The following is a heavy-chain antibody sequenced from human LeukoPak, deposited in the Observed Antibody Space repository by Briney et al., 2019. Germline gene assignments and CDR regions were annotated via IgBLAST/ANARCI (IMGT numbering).Heavy chain of an antibody. CDR2: TYYRSKWYN. J-gene: IGHJ6*02. CDR3: ARDFWTGDYYYYYGMDV. Sequence: SQTLSLTCAISGDSVSSNSAAWNWIRQSPSRGLEWLGRTYYRSKWYNDYAVSVKSRITINPDTSKNQFSLQLNSVTPEDTAVYYCARDFWTGDYYYYYGMDVWGQGTTVTVSS. D-gene: IGHD3/OR15-3a*01. CDR1: GDSVSSNSAA. V-gene: IGHV6-1*01.